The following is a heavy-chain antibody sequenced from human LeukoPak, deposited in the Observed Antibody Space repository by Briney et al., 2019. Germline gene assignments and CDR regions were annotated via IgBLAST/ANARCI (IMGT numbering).Heavy chain of an antibody. D-gene: IGHD6-13*01. CDR1: GYTFTSYD. Sequence: GASVKVSCKASGYTFTSYDINWVRQATGQGLEWMGWMNPNSGNTGYAQKFQGRVTMTRNTSISTAYMELSSLRSEDTAVYYCATSGYSSSWYDGVGFDWFDPWGQGTLVTVSS. CDR2: MNPNSGNT. V-gene: IGHV1-8*01. J-gene: IGHJ5*02. CDR3: ATSGYSSSWYDGVGFDWFDP.